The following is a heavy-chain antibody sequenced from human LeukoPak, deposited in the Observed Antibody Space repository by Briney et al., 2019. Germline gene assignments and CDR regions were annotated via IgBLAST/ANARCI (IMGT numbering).Heavy chain of an antibody. Sequence: PGGSLRLSCAASGFTFSSYAMSWVRQASGKGLEWVGRIRSKANSYATAYAASVKGRFTISRDDSKNTAYLQMNSLKTEDTAVYYCTRRGGDYRAFDIWGQGTMVTVSS. CDR1: GFTFSSYA. D-gene: IGHD4-11*01. V-gene: IGHV3-73*01. CDR2: IRSKANSYAT. CDR3: TRRGGDYRAFDI. J-gene: IGHJ3*02.